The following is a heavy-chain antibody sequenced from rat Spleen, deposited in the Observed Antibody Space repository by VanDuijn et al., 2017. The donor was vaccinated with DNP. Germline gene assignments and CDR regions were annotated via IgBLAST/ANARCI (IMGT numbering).Heavy chain of an antibody. CDR2: IQSGGRT. CDR3: ARSHGGYSA. J-gene: IGHJ2*01. D-gene: IGHD1-11*01. Sequence: VQLEESGPGLVQPSQTLSLTCTVSGFSLTSYHVSWVRQPPGKGLEWMGRIQSGGRTDYNSAVKSRLSISRDTSKSQVVLKMNSLQTEDKAMYYCARSHGGYSAWGQGVMVTVSS. V-gene: IGHV2S1*01. CDR1: GFSLTSYH.